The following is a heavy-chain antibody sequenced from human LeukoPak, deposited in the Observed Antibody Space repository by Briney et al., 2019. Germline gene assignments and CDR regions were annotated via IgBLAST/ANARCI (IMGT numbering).Heavy chain of an antibody. CDR3: AKGDDSSGYYYELDY. CDR1: GFTFSSYG. CDR2: IWYDGSNK. J-gene: IGHJ4*02. D-gene: IGHD3-22*01. V-gene: IGHV3-33*06. Sequence: GGSLRLSCVASGFTFSSYGMHWVRQAPGKGLEWVAVIWYDGSNKYYADSVKGRFTISRDNSKNTLYLQMNSLRAEDTAVYYCAKGDDSSGYYYELDYWGQGTLVTVSS.